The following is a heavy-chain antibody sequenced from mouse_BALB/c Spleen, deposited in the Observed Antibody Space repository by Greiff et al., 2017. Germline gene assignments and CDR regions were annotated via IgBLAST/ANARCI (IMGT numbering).Heavy chain of an antibody. V-gene: IGHV3-2*02. J-gene: IGHJ4*01. CDR1: GYSITSDYA. CDR3: ARFHGSSHYYAMDY. Sequence: EVQRVESGPGLVKPSQSLSLTCTVTGYSITSDYAWNWIRQFPGNKLEWMGYISYSGSTSYNPSLKSRISITRDTSKNQFFLQLNSVTTEDTATYYCARFHGSSHYYAMDYWGQGTSVTVSS. D-gene: IGHD1-1*01. CDR2: ISYSGST.